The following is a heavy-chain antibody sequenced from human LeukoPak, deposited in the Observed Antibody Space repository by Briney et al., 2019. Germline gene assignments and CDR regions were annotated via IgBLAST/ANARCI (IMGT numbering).Heavy chain of an antibody. J-gene: IGHJ6*03. Sequence: ASVKVSCKASGYTFTSYGISWVRQAPGQGREWMGWISAYNGNTNYAQKLQGRVTMTTDTSTSTAYMQLRSLRSDDTAVYYCARVANEYCSSTSCRNNYYMDVWGKGTTVTVSS. V-gene: IGHV1-18*01. D-gene: IGHD2-2*01. CDR3: ARVANEYCSSTSCRNNYYMDV. CDR1: GYTFTSYG. CDR2: ISAYNGNT.